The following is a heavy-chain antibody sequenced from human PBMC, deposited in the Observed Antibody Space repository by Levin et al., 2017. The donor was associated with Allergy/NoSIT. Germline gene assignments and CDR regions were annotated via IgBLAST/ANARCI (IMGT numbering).Heavy chain of an antibody. CDR3: ARFVVTPVSYFYVDV. D-gene: IGHD2-2*01. J-gene: IGHJ6*03. V-gene: IGHV1-18*01. CDR1: GYTFKNYG. Sequence: GESLKISCKASGYTFKNYGISWVRQAPGQGLEWMGWISTHNGNTNYAQSFQGRVTMTTDRSTRTADMELRSLISDDTAVYYCARFVVTPVSYFYVDVWGKGTTVTVSS. CDR2: ISTHNGNT.